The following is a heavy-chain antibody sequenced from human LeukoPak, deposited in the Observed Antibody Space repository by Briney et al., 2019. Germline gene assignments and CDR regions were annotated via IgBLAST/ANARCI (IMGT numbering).Heavy chain of an antibody. CDR2: VYSSGST. V-gene: IGHV4-4*07. J-gene: IGHJ4*02. CDR3: ARDAVTPSGY. D-gene: IGHD4-17*01. CDR1: GGSISFSY. Sequence: PSETLSLTCSVSGGSISFSYWSWIRQPAGKGLEWIGRVYSSGSTAYNPSLKSRVTMSVDTSKNQFSLKLSSVTAADTAVYYCARDAVTPSGYWGQGTLVTVSS.